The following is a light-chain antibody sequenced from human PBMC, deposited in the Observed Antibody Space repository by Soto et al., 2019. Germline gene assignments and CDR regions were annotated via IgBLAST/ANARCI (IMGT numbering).Light chain of an antibody. CDR2: AAS. Sequence: IXMTXSPSSXXAXXGDRVTXTXXXSQSISSYLNWXQXKPGEAPKLLIQAASSLQSGVPSRXXGXGSGTDFTLTINSLQPEDFAVYYCQQSYSAPVTFGQGTKV. CDR1: QSISSY. CDR3: QQSYSAPVT. V-gene: IGKV1-39*01. J-gene: IGKJ2*01.